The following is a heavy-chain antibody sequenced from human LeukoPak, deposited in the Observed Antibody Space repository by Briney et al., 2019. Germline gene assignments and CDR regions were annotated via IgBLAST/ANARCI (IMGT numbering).Heavy chain of an antibody. CDR3: ARDNRGSSGEDF. J-gene: IGHJ4*02. D-gene: IGHD6-6*01. CDR2: IYSGGST. V-gene: IGHV3-66*01. CDR1: GFTVSNSNY. Sequence: GGSLRLSCAASGFTVSNSNYMSWVRQAPGKGLEWVSVIYSGGSTCYADSVKGRFTISRDNSKDTLYLQMNSLRAEDTAVYYCARDNRGSSGEDFWGQGTLVTVSS.